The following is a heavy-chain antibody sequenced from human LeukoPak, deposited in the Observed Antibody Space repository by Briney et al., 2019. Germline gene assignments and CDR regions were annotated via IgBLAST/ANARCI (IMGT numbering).Heavy chain of an antibody. CDR1: GFTFNTYA. CDR3: AKAGYYGSGSGVFAFDV. Sequence: GGSLRLSCAASGFTFNTYAMNWVRQAPGKGPEWVSALSGSGGTTYYADAVKGRFTISRDNSKYTVYLQMNSLRAEDTAVYYCAKAGYYGSGSGVFAFDVWGQGTLVTVSS. V-gene: IGHV3-23*01. J-gene: IGHJ3*01. CDR2: LSGSGGTT. D-gene: IGHD3-10*01.